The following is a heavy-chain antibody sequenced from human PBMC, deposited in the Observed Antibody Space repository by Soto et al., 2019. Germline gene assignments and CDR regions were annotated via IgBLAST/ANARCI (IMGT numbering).Heavy chain of an antibody. V-gene: IGHV1-69*06. CDR3: ATGARYCRGGSFYPDD. CDR2: IMPIFAAP. J-gene: IGHJ4*02. CDR1: GGTISTNV. Sequence: QVQLMQSGAEVKKPGSSVKVSCKASGGTISTNVISWVRQAPGQGLEWMGEIMPIFAAPNNAQKFQGRLTITAETSTTTVYMELSSLTSEDTAVYFCATGARYCRGGSFYPDDWGQGTLVIVSS. D-gene: IGHD2-15*01.